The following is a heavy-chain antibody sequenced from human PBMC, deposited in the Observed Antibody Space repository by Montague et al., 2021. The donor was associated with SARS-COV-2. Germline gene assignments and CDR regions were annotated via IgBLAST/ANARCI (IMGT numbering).Heavy chain of an antibody. Sequence: SETLSLTCTVSGGSISPYYWSWIRQSPGKGLECIGYTSYSGSTDYNPPLKSRVTISIDTSKNQFSLKLSSVTAADTAVYYCARWGEYYDSPYYYYAMDVWAKGTTVPVSS. D-gene: IGHD3-3*01. CDR3: ARWGEYYDSPYYYYAMDV. CDR2: TSYSGST. CDR1: GGSISPYY. V-gene: IGHV4-59*12. J-gene: IGHJ6*04.